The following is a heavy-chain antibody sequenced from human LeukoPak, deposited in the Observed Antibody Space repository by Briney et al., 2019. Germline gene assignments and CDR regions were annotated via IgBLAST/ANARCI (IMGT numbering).Heavy chain of an antibody. D-gene: IGHD1-14*01. CDR1: GFTFRSYG. CDR2: ISGSGGYT. Sequence: TGGSLRLSCAASGFTFRSYGMSWVRQAPGKGPEWVSSISGSGGYTYYADSVQGRFTISRDNSKNTLSLQMNSLRAEDAAIYYCATSPDIEASGTLYYLDFWGQGTLVSVSS. J-gene: IGHJ4*02. CDR3: ATSPDIEASGTLYYLDF. V-gene: IGHV3-23*01.